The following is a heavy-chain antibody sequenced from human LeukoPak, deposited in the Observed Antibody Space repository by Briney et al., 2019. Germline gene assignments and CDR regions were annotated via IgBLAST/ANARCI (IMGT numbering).Heavy chain of an antibody. V-gene: IGHV1-18*01. Sequence: ASVKVSCKASGYTFTCYGISWVRQAPGQGLEWIGWISAYNGNTNYAQKLQGRVTMTTDTSTSTAYMELRSLRSDDTAVYYCARDSGYGSYYSYYYYYGMDVWGQGTTVTVSS. CDR2: ISAYNGNT. CDR3: ARDSGYGSYYSYYYYYGMDV. D-gene: IGHD1-26*01. CDR1: GYTFTCYG. J-gene: IGHJ6*02.